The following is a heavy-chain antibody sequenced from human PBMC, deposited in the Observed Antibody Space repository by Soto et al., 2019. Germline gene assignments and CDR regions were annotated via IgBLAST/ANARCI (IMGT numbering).Heavy chain of an antibody. J-gene: IGHJ6*02. CDR2: INPNSGGT. V-gene: IGHV1-2*02. D-gene: IGHD6-13*01. Sequence: QVQLVQSGAEVKKPGASVKVSCKASGYTFTGYYMHWVRQAPGQGLEWMGWINPNSGGTNYAQKLQGRVTMTRDTSISTAYMELSRLRSDDTAVYYCARDLSRFSSSWYYYYYGMDVWGQGTTVTVSS. CDR1: GYTFTGYY. CDR3: ARDLSRFSSSWYYYYYGMDV.